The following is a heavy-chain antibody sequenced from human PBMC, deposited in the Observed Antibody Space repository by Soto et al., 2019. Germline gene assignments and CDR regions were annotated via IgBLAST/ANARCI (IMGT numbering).Heavy chain of an antibody. CDR3: EKKIGAHGWGGGDV. J-gene: IGHJ6*02. Sequence: EEQLVESGGAVVQPGGSLRLSCEASGFSFGSYTMHWVRQAPGKGLEWVSLISWNGGSSFYADSVKGRFTISRDNSKDSLYLQMNNLGPEDSALYYCEKKIGAHGWGGGDVWGHGTTVTVSS. CDR1: GFSFGSYT. CDR2: ISWNGGSS. V-gene: IGHV3-43*01. D-gene: IGHD3-16*01.